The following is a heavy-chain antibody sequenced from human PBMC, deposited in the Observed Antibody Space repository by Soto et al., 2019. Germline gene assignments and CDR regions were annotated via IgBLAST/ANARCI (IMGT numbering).Heavy chain of an antibody. Sequence: PGGSLRLSCAASGFTFSSYSMNWVRQAPGKGLEWVSAISGSGGSTYYADSVKGRFTISRDNSKNTLYLQMNSLRAEDTAVYYCAKDASPSNYYYYGMDVWGQGTTVTVSS. CDR2: ISGSGGST. CDR1: GFTFSSYS. J-gene: IGHJ6*02. CDR3: AKDASPSNYYYYGMDV. V-gene: IGHV3-23*01.